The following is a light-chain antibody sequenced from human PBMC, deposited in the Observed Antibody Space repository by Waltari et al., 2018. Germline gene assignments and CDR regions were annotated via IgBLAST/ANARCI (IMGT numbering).Light chain of an antibody. CDR3: SSYTNTNTLDV. CDR2: ESN. V-gene: IGLV2-14*01. Sequence: QSALTQPASVSGSPGQSITISCPGTASDIGGYNYVSWYQQHPGSAPKLLIFESNNRPSGVAARFSGSKSGNTASLTISGLQAADEAYYYCSSYTNTNTLDVFGSGTKVTVL. CDR1: ASDIGGYNY. J-gene: IGLJ1*01.